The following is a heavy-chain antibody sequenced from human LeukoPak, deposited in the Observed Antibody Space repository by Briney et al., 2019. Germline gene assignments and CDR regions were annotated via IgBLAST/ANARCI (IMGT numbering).Heavy chain of an antibody. D-gene: IGHD3-10*01. CDR2: IYYSGST. Sequence: SETLSLTCTVSGGSISSYYWSWIRQPPGKGLEWIGYIYYSGSTNYNPSLKSRVTISVDTSKNQFSLKLSSVTAADTAVYYCARDGRYYYGSGSYYYGMDVWGQGTTVTVSS. J-gene: IGHJ6*02. CDR3: ARDGRYYYGSGSYYYGMDV. CDR1: GGSISSYY. V-gene: IGHV4-59*12.